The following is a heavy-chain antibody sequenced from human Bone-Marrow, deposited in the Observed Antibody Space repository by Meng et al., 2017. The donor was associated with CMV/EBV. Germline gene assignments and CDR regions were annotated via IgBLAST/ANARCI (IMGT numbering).Heavy chain of an antibody. Sequence: VQLGQLWAELKKLWSSVKVSCKASGGTFSSYTISWVRQAPGQGLEWMGRIIPILGIANYAQKFQGRVTITADKSTSTAYMELSSLRSEDTAVYYCAREDSSGYSYYFDYWGQGTLVTVSS. CDR2: IIPILGIA. CDR1: GGTFSSYT. V-gene: IGHV1-69*08. CDR3: AREDSSGYSYYFDY. D-gene: IGHD3-22*01. J-gene: IGHJ4*02.